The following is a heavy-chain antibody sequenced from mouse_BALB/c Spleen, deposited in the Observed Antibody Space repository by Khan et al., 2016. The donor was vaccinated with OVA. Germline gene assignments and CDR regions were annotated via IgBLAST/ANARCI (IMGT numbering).Heavy chain of an antibody. D-gene: IGHD2-14*01. J-gene: IGHJ3*01. CDR2: IWSGGTP. CDR1: GFSLTTYG. CDR3: ARNSYMYDFTY. V-gene: IGHV2-2*01. Sequence: QVQLKESGPGLVQPSQSLSITCTVSGFSLTTYGVHWVRQSPGKGLEWLGVIWSGGTPDYNAAFISRLSIRKEQSKSQVYFKMNSLQADDTAMYYCARNSYMYDFTYWGQGTLVTVSA.